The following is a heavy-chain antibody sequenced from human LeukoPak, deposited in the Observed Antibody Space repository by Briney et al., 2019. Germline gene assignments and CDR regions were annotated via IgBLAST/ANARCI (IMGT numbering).Heavy chain of an antibody. Sequence: GGSLRLSCTTSAFTFDNFPMHWVRPAPGKGLDWVALILKDGSNAFYADSVKGRFTISRDNSGNTLFLQMNSLRAEDTGIYYCARDFHYFFDYCGQGTLVTVSS. CDR3: ARDFHYFFDY. D-gene: IGHD3-10*01. CDR2: ILKDGSNA. J-gene: IGHJ4*02. CDR1: AFTFDNFP. V-gene: IGHV3-30-3*01.